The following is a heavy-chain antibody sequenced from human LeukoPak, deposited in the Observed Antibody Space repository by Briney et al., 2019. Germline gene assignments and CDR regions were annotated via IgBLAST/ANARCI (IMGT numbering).Heavy chain of an antibody. CDR3: AKVTSDPIYDILTGYYDY. D-gene: IGHD3-9*01. V-gene: IGHV3-23*01. CDR2: ISGSGGST. J-gene: IGHJ4*02. CDR1: GFTFNSYA. Sequence: GGSLRLSCAASGFTFNSYAMSWVRQAPGKGLEWVSAISGSGGSTYYADSVKDRFTISRDNSKNTLYLQMNSLRAEDTAVYYCAKVTSDPIYDILTGYYDYWGQGTLVTVSS.